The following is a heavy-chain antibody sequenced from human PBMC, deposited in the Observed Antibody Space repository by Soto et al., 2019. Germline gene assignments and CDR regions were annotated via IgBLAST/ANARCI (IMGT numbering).Heavy chain of an antibody. CDR1: GGSTSDYY. CDR3: ARSRSSGWYGPVGI. D-gene: IGHD6-19*01. V-gene: IGHV4-59*01. CDR2: MYYRGSA. J-gene: IGHJ3*02. Sequence: SETLSLTCTISGGSTSDYYWGWIRQPPGKGLEWVGYMYYRGSAKYNPSLKSRVTTSVDTKHQFSLKLTSVTAADTAVYYCARSRSSGWYGPVGIWGQGTMVTVSS.